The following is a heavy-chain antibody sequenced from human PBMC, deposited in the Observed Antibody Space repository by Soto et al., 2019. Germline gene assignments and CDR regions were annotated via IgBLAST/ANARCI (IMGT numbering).Heavy chain of an antibody. CDR1: GGSISSGGYY. J-gene: IGHJ4*02. D-gene: IGHD3-22*01. CDR2: VDYSGST. CDR3: ARASVSFHYDSSGYTFDY. V-gene: IGHV4-31*03. Sequence: QVQLQESGPGLVKPSQTLSLTCTVSGGSISSGGYYWSWIRQHPGKGLEWIWYVDYSGSTYYNPSLKSRVTISVDTSKNQFSLKLSSVTAEDTAVYYGARASVSFHYDSSGYTFDYWGQGTLVTVSS.